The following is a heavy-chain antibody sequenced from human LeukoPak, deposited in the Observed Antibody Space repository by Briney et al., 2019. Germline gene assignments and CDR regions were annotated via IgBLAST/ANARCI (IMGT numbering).Heavy chain of an antibody. J-gene: IGHJ3*02. CDR2: IYSDGST. CDR1: GFTVSSNY. D-gene: IGHD3-22*01. CDR3: ARDRGYYDSSGYPNDAFDI. V-gene: IGHV3-53*01. Sequence: GGSLRLSCAASGFTVSSNYMSWVRQAPGKGLEWVSEIYSDGSTYYAASVKGRFTISRDNAKNSLYLQMNSLRAEDTAVYYCARDRGYYDSSGYPNDAFDIWGQGTMVTVSS.